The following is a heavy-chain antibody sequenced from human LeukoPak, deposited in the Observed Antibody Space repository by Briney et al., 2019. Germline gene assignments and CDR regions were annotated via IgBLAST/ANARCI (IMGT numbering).Heavy chain of an antibody. J-gene: IGHJ3*01. CDR2: INTDGSST. CDR3: ARVRDGYTYDAFDL. V-gene: IGHV3-74*01. Sequence: PGGSLRLSCAASGFTFSSYWMHWVRQAPGKGLVWVSLINTDGSSTSYADSVKGRFTISRDNAKNTLYLQMNSLRAEDTAVYYCARVRDGYTYDAFDLWGQGTMVTVSS. CDR1: GFTFSSYW. D-gene: IGHD5-24*01.